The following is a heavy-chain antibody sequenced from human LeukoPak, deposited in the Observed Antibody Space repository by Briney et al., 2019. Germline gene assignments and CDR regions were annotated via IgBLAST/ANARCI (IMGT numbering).Heavy chain of an antibody. D-gene: IGHD1-26*01. V-gene: IGHV1-2*02. CDR1: GYIFTDYY. Sequence: ASVKVSCKASGYIFTDYYMHWVRQAPGQGREWMGWINPNSGGTNSAQKFQGRVTMTRDTSISTAYMELSRLTSDDTAVYYCARHPYSGSYHFDYWGQGTLVTVSS. CDR3: ARHPYSGSYHFDY. J-gene: IGHJ4*02. CDR2: INPNSGGT.